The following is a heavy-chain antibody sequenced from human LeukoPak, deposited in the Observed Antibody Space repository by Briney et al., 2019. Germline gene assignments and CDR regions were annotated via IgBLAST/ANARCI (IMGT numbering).Heavy chain of an antibody. CDR1: GYSIGSGYY. CDR2: IYHSGST. Sequence: SETLSLTCTVSGYSIGSGYYWGWIRQSPEKGLEWIGSIYHSGSTYYNPSFKSRVTISVDTSKNQFSLRLSSVTATDTAVYYCARVYYDSSGTYYFDYWGQGTLVTVSS. D-gene: IGHD3-22*01. J-gene: IGHJ4*02. CDR3: ARVYYDSSGTYYFDY. V-gene: IGHV4-38-2*02.